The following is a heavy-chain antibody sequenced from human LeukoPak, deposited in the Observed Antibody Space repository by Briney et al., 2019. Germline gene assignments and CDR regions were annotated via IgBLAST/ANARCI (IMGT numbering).Heavy chain of an antibody. D-gene: IGHD3-10*01. J-gene: IGHJ4*02. Sequence: GGSLRLSCAASGFTFSSYSMNWVRQAPGKGLEWVSSISSSSSYIYYADSVKGRFTISRDNAKNSLYLQMNSLRAEDTAVYCCARDGYYYGSGSYYHRPYYFDYWGQGTLVTVSS. CDR3: ARDGYYYGSGSYYHRPYYFDY. CDR2: ISSSSSYI. V-gene: IGHV3-21*01. CDR1: GFTFSSYS.